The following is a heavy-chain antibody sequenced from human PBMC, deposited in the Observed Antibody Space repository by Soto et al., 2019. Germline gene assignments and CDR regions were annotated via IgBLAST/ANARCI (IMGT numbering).Heavy chain of an antibody. V-gene: IGHV3-9*01. CDR2: ISWNSGSI. CDR3: AKDMKREQWPTKYYYYYYMDV. D-gene: IGHD6-19*01. Sequence: EVQLVESGGGLVQPGRSLRLSCAASGFTFDDYAMHWVLQAPGKGLEWVSGISWNSGSIGYADSVKGRFTISRDNAKNSLYLQMNSLRAEDTALYYCAKDMKREQWPTKYYYYYYMDVWGKGTTVTVSS. CDR1: GFTFDDYA. J-gene: IGHJ6*03.